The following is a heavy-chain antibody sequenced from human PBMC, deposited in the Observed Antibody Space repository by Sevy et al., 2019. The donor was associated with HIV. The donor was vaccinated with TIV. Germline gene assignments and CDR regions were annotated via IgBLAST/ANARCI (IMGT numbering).Heavy chain of an antibody. D-gene: IGHD3-10*01. CDR1: GFSLSTSRVG. J-gene: IGHJ4*02. V-gene: IGHV2-5*01. CDR3: ARGGLWFTFDY. CDR2: IYWNDDK. Sequence: SGPTLVKPTQTLTLTCTFSGFSLSTSRVGVGWIRQPPGKALEWLALIYWNDDKRYSPSLKSRLTITKDTSKNQVVLTMTNMDPVDTATYYCARGGLWFTFDYWGQGTLVTVSS.